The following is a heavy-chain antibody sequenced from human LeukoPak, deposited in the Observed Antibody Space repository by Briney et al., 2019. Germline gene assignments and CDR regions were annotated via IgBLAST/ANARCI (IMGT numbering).Heavy chain of an antibody. V-gene: IGHV3-53*05. D-gene: IGHD6-19*01. CDR2: IYSGGDT. Sequence: GGSLRLSCAASGFTVSGNYMSWFRQAPGKGLECVAVIYSGGDTYYADSVKGRFTISRDKSKNTLYLQMNSLRAEDTAVYYCARDRYSSGWYGDFDCWGQGTLVTVSS. CDR1: GFTVSGNY. CDR3: ARDRYSSGWYGDFDC. J-gene: IGHJ4*02.